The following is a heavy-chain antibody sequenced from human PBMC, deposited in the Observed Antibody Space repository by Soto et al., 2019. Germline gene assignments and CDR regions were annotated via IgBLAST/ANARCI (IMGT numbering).Heavy chain of an antibody. CDR2: IYYSGST. Sequence: SETLSLTCTVSGGSISSYYWSWIRQPPGKGLEWIGYIYYSGSTNYNPSLKSRVTISVDTSKNQFSLKLSSVTAAYTAVYYCARHSFYGHGFDYWGQGTLVTVSS. V-gene: IGHV4-59*08. CDR3: ARHSFYGHGFDY. J-gene: IGHJ4*02. D-gene: IGHD4-17*01. CDR1: GGSISSYY.